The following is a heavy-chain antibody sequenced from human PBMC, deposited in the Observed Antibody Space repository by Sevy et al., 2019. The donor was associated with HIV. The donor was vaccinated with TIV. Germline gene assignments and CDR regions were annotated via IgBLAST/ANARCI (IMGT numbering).Heavy chain of an antibody. V-gene: IGHV3-33*03. CDR2: RWSHGRRE. CDR3: AKEDDAFDV. Sequence: GGSLRLSCAGSGFTFSNYAMHWVRQAPGKGLECVAGRWSHGRREYYADFAKGRFTISRDNSKNTVYLHMDSLRTDDTAVYYCAKEDDAFDVWGQGTMVTVSS. CDR1: GFTFSNYA. J-gene: IGHJ3*01.